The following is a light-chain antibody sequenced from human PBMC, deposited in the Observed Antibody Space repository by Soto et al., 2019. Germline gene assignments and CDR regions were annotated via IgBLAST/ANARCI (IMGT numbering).Light chain of an antibody. CDR2: AAS. Sequence: DIQMTQSPASLSASVGDRVTITCRASENINFYLHWYQQKPGKAPKLLIYAASTLQSGVPSRFSGSGSGTDFTLTLNSLQPEDFATYYCQQGYRTPWTFGQGTKVEIK. CDR3: QQGYRTPWT. J-gene: IGKJ1*01. V-gene: IGKV1-39*01. CDR1: ENINFY.